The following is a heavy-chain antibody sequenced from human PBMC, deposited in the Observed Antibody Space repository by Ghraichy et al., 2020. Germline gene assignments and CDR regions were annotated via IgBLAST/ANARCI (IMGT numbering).Heavy chain of an antibody. Sequence: GGSLRLSCAASGFTFSDSAMHWVRQASGKGLEWVGRIRSKANSYATAYAASVKGRFTISRDDSKNTAYLQMNSLKTEDTAVYYCTSVNTDAFDIWGQGTMVTVSS. CDR1: GFTFSDSA. J-gene: IGHJ3*02. CDR3: TSVNTDAFDI. V-gene: IGHV3-73*01. CDR2: IRSKANSYAT.